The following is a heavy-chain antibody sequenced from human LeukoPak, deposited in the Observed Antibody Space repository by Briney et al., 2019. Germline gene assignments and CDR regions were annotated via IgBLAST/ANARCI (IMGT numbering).Heavy chain of an antibody. Sequence: SETLSLTCAVSGYSISSGYYWGWIRQPPGKGLEWIGSIYHSGSTYYNPSLKSRVTISVDTSKNQFSLNLSSVTAADTAVYYCARQYYYDSSGYYGAFEIWGQGTMVTVSS. J-gene: IGHJ3*02. D-gene: IGHD3-22*01. CDR2: IYHSGST. CDR3: ARQYYYDSSGYYGAFEI. CDR1: GYSISSGYY. V-gene: IGHV4-38-2*01.